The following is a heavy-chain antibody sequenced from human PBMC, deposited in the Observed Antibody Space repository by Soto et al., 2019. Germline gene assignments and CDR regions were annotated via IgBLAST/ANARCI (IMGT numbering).Heavy chain of an antibody. CDR1: GGSMSSYY. CDR3: ARADPDASVGY. V-gene: IGHV4-59*01. J-gene: IGHJ4*02. Sequence: SETLSLTCTVSGGSMSSYYWTWLRQSPGRGLEWIGYISYSGSTYYSPSLKSRVTISADTSKNQFSLRMNSMIAADTAVYYCARADPDASVGYWGQGTLVTVSS. D-gene: IGHD2-15*01. CDR2: ISYSGST.